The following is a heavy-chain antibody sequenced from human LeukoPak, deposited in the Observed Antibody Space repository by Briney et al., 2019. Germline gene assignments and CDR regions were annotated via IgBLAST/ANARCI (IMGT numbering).Heavy chain of an antibody. D-gene: IGHD6-6*01. CDR1: GFTFSSYW. J-gene: IGHJ4*02. V-gene: IGHV3-74*01. CDR3: AREYSSSSGRVFDC. Sequence: GGSLRLSCAASGFTFSSYWMHWVRQPPGKGLVWVSRISGDGGSTTYADSVKGRFTISRDSAKNTLYLQMNSLRAEDTAVYYCAREYSSSSGRVFDCWGQGNLVTVSS. CDR2: ISGDGGST.